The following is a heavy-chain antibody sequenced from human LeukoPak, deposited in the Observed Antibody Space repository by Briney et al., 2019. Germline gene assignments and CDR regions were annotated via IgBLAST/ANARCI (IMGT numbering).Heavy chain of an antibody. V-gene: IGHV3-23*01. J-gene: IGHJ4*02. CDR2: LSGSGRNT. Sequence: GGSLRLSCTASGFTFSDYVMSWVRQAPGKGLEWVSGLSGSGRNTFYADPVKGRFTISRDNAKNTLYLQMNSLGAEDTAVYYCTKDLHDTMTGYYGADYFEHWGQGTLVTVSS. CDR1: GFTFSDYV. CDR3: TKDLHDTMTGYYGADYFEH. D-gene: IGHD3-9*01.